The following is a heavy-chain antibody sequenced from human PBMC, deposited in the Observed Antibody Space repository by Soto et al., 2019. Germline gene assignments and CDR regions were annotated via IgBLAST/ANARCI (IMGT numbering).Heavy chain of an antibody. J-gene: IGHJ4*02. CDR1: GFTFSSYA. D-gene: IGHD3-22*01. V-gene: IGHV3-23*01. CDR3: AVMIVVVITTPFDY. Sequence: GGSLRLSCAASGFTFSSYAMSWVRQAPGKGLEWVSAISGSGGSTYYADSVKGRFTISRDNSKNTLYLQMNSLRAEDTAVYYCAVMIVVVITTPFDYWGQGTLVTVSS. CDR2: ISGSGGST.